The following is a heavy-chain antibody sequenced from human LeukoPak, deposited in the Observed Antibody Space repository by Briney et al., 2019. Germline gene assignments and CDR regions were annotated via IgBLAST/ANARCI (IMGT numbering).Heavy chain of an antibody. CDR2: ISGDGVST. CDR1: GLPITDFA. CDR3: AKESGKFDY. Sequence: GGSLRLSCVASGLPITDFAMHWVRQAPGKGLEWVSLISGDGVSTFYADSVKGRFSISRDNSKNSLYLEMTSLRTEDAAMYYCAKESGKFDYWGQGTLVAVSS. J-gene: IGHJ4*02. V-gene: IGHV3-43*02.